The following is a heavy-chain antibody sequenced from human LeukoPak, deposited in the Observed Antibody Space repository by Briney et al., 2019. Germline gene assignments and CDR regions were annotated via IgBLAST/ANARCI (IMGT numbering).Heavy chain of an antibody. D-gene: IGHD4-23*01. CDR3: ARGGKLVVTSPFDY. CDR1: GGTFSSYA. Sequence: AASVKVSCKASGGTFSSYAISWVRQAPGQGLEWMGRIIPILGIANYAQKFQGRVTITADKSTSTAYMEPSSLRSEGTAVYYCARGGKLVVTSPFDYWGQGTLVTVSS. V-gene: IGHV1-69*04. J-gene: IGHJ4*02. CDR2: IIPILGIA.